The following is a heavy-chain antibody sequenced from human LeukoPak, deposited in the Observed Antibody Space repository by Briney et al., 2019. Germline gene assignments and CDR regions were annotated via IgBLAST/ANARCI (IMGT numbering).Heavy chain of an antibody. J-gene: IGHJ4*02. CDR3: ARGGSITIFGVVIPFDY. Sequence: ASVKVSCKASGYTFTSYGISWVRQAPGQGLEWMGWISAYNGNTNYAQKLQGRVTMTTDTSTSTAYMELRSLRSDDTVVCYCARGGSITIFGVVIPFDYWGQGTLVTVSS. CDR1: GYTFTSYG. V-gene: IGHV1-18*01. D-gene: IGHD3-3*01. CDR2: ISAYNGNT.